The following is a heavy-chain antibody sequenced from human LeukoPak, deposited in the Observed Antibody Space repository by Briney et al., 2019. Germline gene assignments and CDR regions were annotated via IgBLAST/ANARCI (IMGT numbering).Heavy chain of an antibody. J-gene: IGHJ3*02. CDR1: GFTVSSNY. V-gene: IGHV3-53*01. CDR3: ARDLFTNAFDI. Sequence: GGSLRPSCAASGFTVSSNYMSWVRQAPGKGLEWVSVIYSGGSTYYADSVKGRFTISRDNSKNTLYLQMNSLRAEDTAVYYCARDLFTNAFDIWGQGTMVTVSS. D-gene: IGHD2-21*01. CDR2: IYSGGST.